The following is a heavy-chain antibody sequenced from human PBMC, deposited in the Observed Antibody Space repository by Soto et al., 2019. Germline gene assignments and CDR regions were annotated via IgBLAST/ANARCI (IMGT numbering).Heavy chain of an antibody. J-gene: IGHJ6*03. CDR1: GGSISSYY. V-gene: IGHV4-59*01. Sequence: SETLSLTCTVSGGSISSYYWSWIRQPPGKGLEWIGYIYYSGSTNYNPSLKSRVTISVDTSKNQFSLKLSSVTAADTAVYYCARDRRAATPRGNYYYMDVWGKGTTVTVSS. CDR2: IYYSGST. D-gene: IGHD3-10*01. CDR3: ARDRRAATPRGNYYYMDV.